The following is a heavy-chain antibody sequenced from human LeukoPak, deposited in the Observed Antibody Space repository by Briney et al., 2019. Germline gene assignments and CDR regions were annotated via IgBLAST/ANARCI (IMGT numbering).Heavy chain of an antibody. D-gene: IGHD3-9*01. J-gene: IGHJ4*02. CDR3: AREGRYFDWLPSFDY. CDR2: FDPEDGET. Sequence: ASVKVSCKVSGYTLTELSMHWVRQAPGKGLEWMGGFDPEDGETIYAQKFQGRVTMTTDTSTSTAYMELRSLRSDDTAVYYCAREGRYFDWLPSFDYWGQGTLVTVSS. CDR1: GYTLTELS. V-gene: IGHV1-24*01.